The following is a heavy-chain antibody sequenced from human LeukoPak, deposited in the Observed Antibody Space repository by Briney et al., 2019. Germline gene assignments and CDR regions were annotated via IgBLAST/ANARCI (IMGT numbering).Heavy chain of an antibody. Sequence: GGSLRLSCAASGFTFSSYGMHWVRQAPGKGLEWVAFIRYDGSNKYYADSVKGRFTISRDNSKNTLYLQMNSLRAEDTAVYYCAKDGTIFGVVRSFFDYWGQGTLVTVSS. D-gene: IGHD3-3*01. CDR2: IRYDGSNK. V-gene: IGHV3-30*02. CDR1: GFTFSSYG. J-gene: IGHJ4*02. CDR3: AKDGTIFGVVRSFFDY.